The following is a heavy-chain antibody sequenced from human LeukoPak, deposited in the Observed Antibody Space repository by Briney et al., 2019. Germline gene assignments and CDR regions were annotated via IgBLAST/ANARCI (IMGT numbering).Heavy chain of an antibody. D-gene: IGHD6-13*01. Sequence: ASVKVSCKASGYTFTSYDINWVRQATGQGLEWMGWMNPNSGNAGYAQKFQGRVTMTRNTSISTAYMELSSLRSEDTAVYYCARSTSSSWYPSFDYWGQGTLVTVSS. CDR2: MNPNSGNA. J-gene: IGHJ4*02. V-gene: IGHV1-8*01. CDR1: GYTFTSYD. CDR3: ARSTSSSWYPSFDY.